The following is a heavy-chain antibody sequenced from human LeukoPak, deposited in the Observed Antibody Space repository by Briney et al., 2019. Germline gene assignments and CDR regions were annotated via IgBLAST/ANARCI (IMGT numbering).Heavy chain of an antibody. CDR3: AKDSTSWFVFYFDY. Sequence: GGSLRLSCAASGFTFSSYGMHWVRQAPGKGLEWVAVISYDGSNKYYADSVKGRFTISRDNSKNTLYLQMNSLRAEDTAVYYCAKDSTSWFVFYFDYWGQGTLVTVSS. CDR2: ISYDGSNK. CDR1: GFTFSSYG. V-gene: IGHV3-30*18. D-gene: IGHD2-2*01. J-gene: IGHJ4*02.